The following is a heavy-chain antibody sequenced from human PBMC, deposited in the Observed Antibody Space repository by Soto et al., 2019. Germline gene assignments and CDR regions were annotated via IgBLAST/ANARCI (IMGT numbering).Heavy chain of an antibody. CDR1: GYILSDYW. Sequence: ESLQISSNASGYILSDYWIGWVRPMPGKVLELMGIFYTGGSDTEYSPSFQGQVTISAARSITTAYLQWSSLKASATALYFCARPFNNYVTFWGQGTLVTGSS. J-gene: IGHJ4*02. CDR3: ARPFNNYVTF. CDR2: FYTGGSDT. V-gene: IGHV5-51*01.